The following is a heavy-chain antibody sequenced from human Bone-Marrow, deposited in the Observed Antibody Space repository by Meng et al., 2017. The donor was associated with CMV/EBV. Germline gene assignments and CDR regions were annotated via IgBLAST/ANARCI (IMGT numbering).Heavy chain of an antibody. Sequence: GESLKISCAASGFTFSSYSMNWVRQAPGKGLEWVSSISSSSSYIYYADSVKGRFTISRDNAKNSLYLQMNSLRAEDTAVYYCARDRGCSSTSCYTLNGMDVWRQGPTVTVSS. V-gene: IGHV3-21*01. CDR3: ARDRGCSSTSCYTLNGMDV. D-gene: IGHD2-2*02. CDR1: GFTFSSYS. J-gene: IGHJ6*02. CDR2: ISSSSSYI.